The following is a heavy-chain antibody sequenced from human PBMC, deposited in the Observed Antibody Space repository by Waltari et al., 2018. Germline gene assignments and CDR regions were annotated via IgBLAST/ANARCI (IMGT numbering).Heavy chain of an antibody. CDR2: IYSGGTS. CDR3: ARKLSSGWDDF. CDR1: GFTVSSIY. Sequence: EVQLVESGGGLIQPGGSLSLSCAASGFTVSSIYLSWVRQDPGKGLEWVSIIYSGGTSYYGDSVKGRFTISRDNSKNTLYLQMNSLRAEDTAVYYCARKLSSGWDDFWGQGTLVTVSS. V-gene: IGHV3-53*01. D-gene: IGHD6-19*01. J-gene: IGHJ4*02.